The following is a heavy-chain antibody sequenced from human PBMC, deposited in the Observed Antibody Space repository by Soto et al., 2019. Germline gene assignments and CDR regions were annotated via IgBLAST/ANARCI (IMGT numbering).Heavy chain of an antibody. Sequence: GGSLRLSCAASGFTFSSYAMSWVRQAPGKGLEWVSAISGSGGSTYYADSVKGRFTISRDNSKNTLYLQMNSLRAEDTAVYYCAKAANLRYFDWLNYGMDVWGQGTTVTVS. CDR1: GFTFSSYA. D-gene: IGHD3-9*01. CDR2: ISGSGGST. V-gene: IGHV3-23*01. J-gene: IGHJ6*02. CDR3: AKAANLRYFDWLNYGMDV.